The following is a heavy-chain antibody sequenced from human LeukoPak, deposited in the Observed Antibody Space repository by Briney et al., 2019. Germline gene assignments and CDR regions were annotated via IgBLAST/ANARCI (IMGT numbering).Heavy chain of an antibody. D-gene: IGHD6-19*01. Sequence: GASVKVSCKASGYTFTGHYMHWLRQAPEQGLEXXXXXNPNSGGTNYAQKFQGRVTVTRDTSISTAYMELSRLRSDDTAVYYCAREIRKGQWPVFALNYWGQGTLVTVSS. V-gene: IGHV1-2*02. J-gene: IGHJ4*02. CDR1: GYTFTGHY. CDR2: XNPNSGGT. CDR3: AREIRKGQWPVFALNY.